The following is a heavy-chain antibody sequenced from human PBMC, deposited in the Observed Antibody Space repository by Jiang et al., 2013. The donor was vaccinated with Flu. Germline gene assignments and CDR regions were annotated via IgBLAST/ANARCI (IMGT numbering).Heavy chain of an antibody. CDR2: ISADSGNT. D-gene: IGHD1-26*01. V-gene: IGHV1-18*01. Sequence: SGAEVKKPGASVKVSCKASGYTFTTYGINWVRQAPGHGLEWMGWISADSGNTNSAQNLQGRVTLTTDTSTSTAYMELRSLRSDDTAVYYCARGPRVIVGASRPFDYWGQGTLVTVSS. J-gene: IGHJ4*02. CDR3: ARGPRVIVGASRPFDY. CDR1: GYTFTTYG.